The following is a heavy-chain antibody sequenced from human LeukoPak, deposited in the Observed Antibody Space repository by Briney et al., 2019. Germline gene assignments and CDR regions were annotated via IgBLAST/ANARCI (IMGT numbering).Heavy chain of an antibody. CDR3: ARAYRGYSGYGGY. J-gene: IGHJ4*02. CDR2: IIPIFGTA. Sequence: SVKVSCKASGGTFSSYAISWVRQAPGQGLEWMGGIIPIFGTANYAQKFQGRVTITADESTSTAYMELSSLRSEDTAVYYCARAYRGYSGYGGYWGQGTLVPVSS. CDR1: GGTFSSYA. V-gene: IGHV1-69*13. D-gene: IGHD5-12*01.